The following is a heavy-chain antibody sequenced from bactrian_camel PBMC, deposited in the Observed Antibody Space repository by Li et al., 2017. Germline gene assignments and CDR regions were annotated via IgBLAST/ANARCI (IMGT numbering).Heavy chain of an antibody. J-gene: IGHJ6*01. V-gene: IGHV3S25*01. D-gene: IGHD4*01. CDR2: INSGGTTT. CDR3: VRRLWNSDYSFGY. CDR1: GFAISTYW. Sequence: QLVESGGGLVQPGGSLRLSCAASGFAISTYWMYWVRQAPGKGLEWVSTINSGGTTTYYSDSVKGRFTIFRDNAKNTVHLQMNSLKREDTAVYYCVRRLWNSDYSFGYWGRGTQVTVS.